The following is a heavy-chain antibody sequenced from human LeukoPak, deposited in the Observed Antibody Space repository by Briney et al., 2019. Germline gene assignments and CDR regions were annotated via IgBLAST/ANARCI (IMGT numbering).Heavy chain of an antibody. CDR3: ARDAAISWYGGGIH. J-gene: IGHJ4*02. D-gene: IGHD6-13*01. V-gene: IGHV1-69*10. CDR1: GGTFSRYA. Sequence: ASVKVSCKASGGTFSRYAISWVRQAPGQGLKWMGGIIPILGIANYAQKFQGRVTITADKSTSTAYMELSSLRSEDTAVYYCARDAAISWYGGGIHCGQGTLVTVSS. CDR2: IIPILGIA.